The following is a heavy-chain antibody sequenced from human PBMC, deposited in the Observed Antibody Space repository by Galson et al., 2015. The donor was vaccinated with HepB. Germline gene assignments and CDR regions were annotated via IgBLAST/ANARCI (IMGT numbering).Heavy chain of an antibody. CDR1: GYTFTDYY. Sequence: SVKVSCKASGYTFTDYYVHWVRQAPGQGLEWMGWINPNDGGPHYAQKFQGWVTMTRDTSINTAYMDLSRLTSDDTAVYYCARGGVVLPPAKRAYEIWGQGTMVTVSS. CDR2: INPNDGGP. V-gene: IGHV1-2*04. CDR3: ARGGVVLPPAKRAYEI. J-gene: IGHJ3*02. D-gene: IGHD2-2*01.